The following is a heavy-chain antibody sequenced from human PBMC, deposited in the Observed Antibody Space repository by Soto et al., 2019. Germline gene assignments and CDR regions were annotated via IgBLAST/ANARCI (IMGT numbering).Heavy chain of an antibody. V-gene: IGHV4-31*03. Sequence: QVQLQESGPGLVKPSQTLSLTCTVSGGSISSGGYYWSWIRQHPGKGLEWSGYIYHSGTTYYNPSLNLRVTISVDTSKNHFSLKLTSVTAADTAVYYWSRVRGNQLLGGFAPWGQGTLVTVSS. J-gene: IGHJ5*02. CDR2: IYHSGTT. CDR3: SRVRGNQLLGGFAP. CDR1: GGSISSGGYY. D-gene: IGHD2-2*01.